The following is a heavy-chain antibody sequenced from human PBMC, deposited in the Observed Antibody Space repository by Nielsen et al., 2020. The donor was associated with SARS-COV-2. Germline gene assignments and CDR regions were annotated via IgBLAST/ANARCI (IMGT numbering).Heavy chain of an antibody. J-gene: IGHJ6*03. CDR2: IYYSGST. Sequence: WIRQPPGKGLEWNGYIYYSGSTYYNPSLKSRVTISVDTSKNQFSLKLSSVTAADTAVYYCARDRGFFDTMVRGVRFYYYYMDVWGKGTTVTVSS. D-gene: IGHD3-10*01. CDR3: ARDRGFFDTMVRGVRFYYYYMDV. V-gene: IGHV4-31*02.